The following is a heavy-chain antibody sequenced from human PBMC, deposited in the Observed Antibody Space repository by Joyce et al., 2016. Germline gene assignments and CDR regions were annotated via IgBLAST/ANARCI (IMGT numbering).Heavy chain of an antibody. Sequence: QVQLQESGPGLVKPSQTVSLTCTLSGDATSSGDFYWTWIRQSPGKGLEWIGYIANPGSTDYNPSLKSRLTISLDTSKNQVSLKLTSVTAADTAVYYCARNRYFDWLASWGQGTLVTVSS. D-gene: IGHD3-9*01. CDR2: IANPGST. CDR3: ARNRYFDWLAS. V-gene: IGHV4-30-4*01. J-gene: IGHJ5*01. CDR1: GDATSSGDFY.